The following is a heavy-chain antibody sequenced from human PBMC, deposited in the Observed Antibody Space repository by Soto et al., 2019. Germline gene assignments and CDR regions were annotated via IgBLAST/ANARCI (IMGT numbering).Heavy chain of an antibody. Sequence: PGGSLRLSCAASGFPCISSAMHGVRHAPGKGLEWVAVISSDGIKKYYADFEKGRFIISRDNSRNTLFLQLNSLTSEDTAIYYCASLYYYSLTQYFDYWGQGALVTVSS. D-gene: IGHD3-16*01. CDR1: GFPCISSA. J-gene: IGHJ4*02. V-gene: IGHV3-30-3*01. CDR2: ISSDGIKK. CDR3: ASLYYYSLTQYFDY.